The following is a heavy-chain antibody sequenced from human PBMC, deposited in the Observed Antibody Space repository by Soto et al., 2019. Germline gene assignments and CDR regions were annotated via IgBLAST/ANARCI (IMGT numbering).Heavy chain of an antibody. CDR3: SGENWFGP. J-gene: IGHJ5*02. Sequence: GASVKVSCKASGYTFTSYGISWVRQAPGQGLEWMGWISAYNGNTNYAQKLQGRVTMTTDTSTSTAYMDPVDTATYYCAHRPGSGENWFGPWGQGTLVTVSS. CDR1: GYTFTSYG. D-gene: IGHD5-18*01. CDR2: ISAYNGNT. V-gene: IGHV1-18*01.